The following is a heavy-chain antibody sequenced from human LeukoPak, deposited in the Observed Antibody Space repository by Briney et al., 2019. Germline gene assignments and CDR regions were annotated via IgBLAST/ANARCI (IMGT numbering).Heavy chain of an antibody. V-gene: IGHV4-34*01. CDR1: GGSFSGYY. J-gene: IGHJ3*02. D-gene: IGHD3-22*01. CDR2: INHSGST. CDR3: ASGTMRAFDI. Sequence: PSETLSLTCAVYGGSFSGYYWSWIRQPPGKGLEWIGEINHSGSTNYNPSLKSRVTISVDTSKNQFSLKLSSVTAADTAVYYCASGTMRAFDIWGQGTMVTVSS.